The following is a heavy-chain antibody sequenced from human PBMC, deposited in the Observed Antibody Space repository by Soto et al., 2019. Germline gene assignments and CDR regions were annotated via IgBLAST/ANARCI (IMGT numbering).Heavy chain of an antibody. CDR1: GYTFTSYG. Sequence: QVQLVQSGAEVKKPGASVKVSCKASGYTFTSYGISWVRQAPGQGLEWMGWISAHNRNTNYAQELQGRVTMTTETSTSPAYMELRSLRYDDTAVYYCARVAPPGDYWGQGTLVTVSS. V-gene: IGHV1-18*01. J-gene: IGHJ4*02. CDR3: ARVAPPGDY. CDR2: ISAHNRNT.